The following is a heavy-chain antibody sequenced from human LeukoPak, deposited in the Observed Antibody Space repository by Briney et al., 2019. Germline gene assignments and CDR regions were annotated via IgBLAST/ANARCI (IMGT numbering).Heavy chain of an antibody. CDR1: GGSFSGYY. Sequence: SETLSLTCAVYGGSFSGYYWSWIRQPPGRGLEWIGEINHSGSTNYNPSLKSRVTISVDTSKNQFSLKLSSVTAADTAVYYCARVSSGYYYYYYYYMDVWGKGTTVTVSS. D-gene: IGHD3-22*01. CDR2: INHSGST. CDR3: ARVSSGYYYYYYYYMDV. J-gene: IGHJ6*03. V-gene: IGHV4-34*01.